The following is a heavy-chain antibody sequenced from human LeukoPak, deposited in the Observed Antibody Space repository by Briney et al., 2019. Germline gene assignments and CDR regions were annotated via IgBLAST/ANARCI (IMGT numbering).Heavy chain of an antibody. CDR1: GFTFSSFW. Sequence: GGSLKLPFAASGFTFSSFWMFWVPHAPGKGLGVVATIKGDGSDKYYVDSVKGRFTISRDNAKNSLFLQMNSLRAEDTAVYYCARSTGGMFYYFDYWGQGTLVTVSS. V-gene: IGHV3-7*01. D-gene: IGHD7-27*01. J-gene: IGHJ4*02. CDR3: ARSTGGMFYYFDY. CDR2: IKGDGSDK.